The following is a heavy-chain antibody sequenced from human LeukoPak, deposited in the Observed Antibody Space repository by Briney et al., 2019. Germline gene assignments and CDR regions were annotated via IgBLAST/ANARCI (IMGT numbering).Heavy chain of an antibody. CDR2: MNPNSGNT. J-gene: IGHJ6*03. V-gene: IGHV1-8*01. Sequence: GASVKVSCKASGYTFTSYDINWVRQATGQGLEWMGWMNPNSGNTGYAQKFQGRVTMTRNTSISTAYMELSSLRSEDTAVYYCARGRTCSSTSCYWGYYYYMDVWGQGTTVTVSS. D-gene: IGHD2-2*01. CDR3: ARGRTCSSTSCYWGYYYYMDV. CDR1: GYTFTSYD.